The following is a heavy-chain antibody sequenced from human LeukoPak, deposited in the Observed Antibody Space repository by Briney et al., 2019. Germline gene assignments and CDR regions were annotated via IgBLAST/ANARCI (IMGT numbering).Heavy chain of an antibody. Sequence: PSETLSLTCTVSGGSIGSGSYYWSWIRQPAGKGLEWIGRIYTSGSTNYNPSLKSRVTISVDTSKNQFSLKLSSVTAADTAVYYCAGEYNWNYYFFDYWGQGTLVTVSS. CDR3: AGEYNWNYYFFDY. D-gene: IGHD1-7*01. J-gene: IGHJ4*02. CDR1: GGSIGSGSYY. CDR2: IYTSGST. V-gene: IGHV4-61*02.